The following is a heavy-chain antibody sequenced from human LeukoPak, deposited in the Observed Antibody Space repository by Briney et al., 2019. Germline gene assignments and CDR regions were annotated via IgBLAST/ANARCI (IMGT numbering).Heavy chain of an antibody. CDR1: GYTYTDYF. J-gene: IGHJ5*01. CDR2: INPNIGDA. D-gene: IGHD2-21*02. V-gene: IGHV1-2*02. Sequence: ASVKVSCKASGYTYTDYFVHWVRQAPGQGLEWMGWINPNIGDASYAQKFQDRVTMTRDRSINTAYMELSRLTSDDTAVYYCARMALDGGDSIGFDSWGQGTLVTVSS. CDR3: ARMALDGGDSIGFDS.